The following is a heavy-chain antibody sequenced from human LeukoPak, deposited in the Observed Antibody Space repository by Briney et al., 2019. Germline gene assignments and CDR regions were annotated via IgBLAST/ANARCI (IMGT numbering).Heavy chain of an antibody. D-gene: IGHD2-15*01. V-gene: IGHV3-7*01. CDR2: IKQDGSEK. CDR1: GFTFRSYW. CDR3: AREGGTGGYFDY. Sequence: GGSLRLSCAASGFTFRSYWMSWVRQAPGKGLEWVANIKQDGSEKYFVDSVKGQFTISRDNAKNSLYLQMNSLRAEDTAVYYCAREGGTGGYFDYWGQGTLVTVSS. J-gene: IGHJ4*02.